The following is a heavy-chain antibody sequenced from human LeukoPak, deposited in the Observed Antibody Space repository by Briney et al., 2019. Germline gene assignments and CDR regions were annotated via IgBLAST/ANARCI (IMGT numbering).Heavy chain of an antibody. Sequence: ASVKVSCKASCYTFTSYGISWVRQAPGQGLEWMGWISAYNGNTNYAQKFQGRVTITTDESTSTAYMELSSLRSEDTAVYYCAVALNIVATGYYFDYWGQGTLVTVSS. V-gene: IGHV1-18*01. D-gene: IGHD5-12*01. CDR1: CYTFTSYG. CDR3: AVALNIVATGYYFDY. CDR2: ISAYNGNT. J-gene: IGHJ4*02.